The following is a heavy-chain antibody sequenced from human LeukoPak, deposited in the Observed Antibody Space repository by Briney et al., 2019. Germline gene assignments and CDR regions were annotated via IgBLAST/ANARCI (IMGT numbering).Heavy chain of an antibody. CDR3: ARDAVHYYDFWSGYPGY. D-gene: IGHD3-3*01. J-gene: IGHJ4*02. CDR1: GFTFSSYA. V-gene: IGHV3-30-3*01. CDR2: ISYDGSNK. Sequence: GGSLRLSCAASGFTFSSYAMHWVRQAPGKGLEWVAVISYDGSNKYYADSVKGRFTISRDNSKNTLYLQMNSLRAEDTAVYYCARDAVHYYDFWSGYPGYWGQGTLVTVSS.